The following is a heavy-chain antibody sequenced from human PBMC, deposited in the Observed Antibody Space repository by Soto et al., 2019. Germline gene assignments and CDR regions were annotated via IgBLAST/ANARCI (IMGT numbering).Heavy chain of an antibody. V-gene: IGHV1-8*01. CDR3: ARGLAAGTGYYYYYGMDV. CDR1: GYTFTSYD. CDR2: MNPNSGNT. Sequence: RASVKVSCKASGYTFTSYDINWVRQATGQGLEWMGWMNPNSGNTGYAQKSQGRVTMTRNTSISTAYMELSSLRSEDTAVYYCARGLAAGTGYYYYYGMDVWGQGTTVTVSS. J-gene: IGHJ6*02. D-gene: IGHD6-13*01.